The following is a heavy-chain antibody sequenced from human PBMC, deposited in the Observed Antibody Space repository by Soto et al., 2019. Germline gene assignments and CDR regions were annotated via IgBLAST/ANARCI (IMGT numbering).Heavy chain of an antibody. CDR3: ASGGDLGYSSSWYDRTSWAFDI. CDR2: IIPIFGTA. CDR1: GVTFSSYA. D-gene: IGHD6-13*01. J-gene: IGHJ3*02. Sequence: ASVKVSCKASGVTFSSYAISWVRQAPGQGLEWMGGIIPIFGTANYAQKFQGRVTITADKSTSTAYMELSSLRSEDTAVYYCASGGDLGYSSSWYDRTSWAFDIWGQGTMVTVSS. V-gene: IGHV1-69*06.